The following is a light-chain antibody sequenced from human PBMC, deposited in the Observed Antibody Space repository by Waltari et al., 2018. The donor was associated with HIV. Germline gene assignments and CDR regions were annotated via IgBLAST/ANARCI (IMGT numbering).Light chain of an antibody. CDR1: RSYVGSTMS. J-gene: IGLJ2*01. V-gene: IGLV2-23*02. CDR2: NVN. CDR3: CSYAGTVTYLV. Sequence: QSPLTQPASVSGSPGQPVTITCNGSRSYVGSTMSVSWYQRHPGKGPRLIIYNVNSRPSGVSSRFSGSKSGNTASLTISGLQTDDEAEYICCSYAGTVTYLVFGGGTKLTVL.